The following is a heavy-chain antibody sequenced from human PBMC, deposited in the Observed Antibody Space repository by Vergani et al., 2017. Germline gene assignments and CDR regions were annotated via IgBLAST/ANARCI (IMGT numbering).Heavy chain of an antibody. J-gene: IGHJ4*02. CDR1: GYNFANYW. CDR3: ARWDQLLEFDY. Sequence: EVQLVQSGAEVKKPGESLKISCKGSGYNFANYWIGWVRQMPGKGLEWMGIIYPGDSDTKYSPSFPGQVTISADKSISTVYLQWSSLKATDTAMYYCARWDQLLEFDYWGQGTLVTVSS. D-gene: IGHD2-2*01. V-gene: IGHV5-51*01. CDR2: IYPGDSDT.